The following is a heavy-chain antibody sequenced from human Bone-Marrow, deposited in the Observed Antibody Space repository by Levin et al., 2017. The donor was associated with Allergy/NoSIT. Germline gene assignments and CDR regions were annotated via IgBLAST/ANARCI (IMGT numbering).Heavy chain of an antibody. CDR1: GFTFSSFG. J-gene: IGHJ3*02. CDR2: ISHNGGKK. V-gene: IGHV3-30*18. Sequence: GGSLRLSCPTSGFTFSSFGMHWVRQAPGKGLEWVALISHNGGKKWYADSVKGRFTISRDNSNNAVYLQMNSLRPEDSALYYCAKEYSMEDAFDSWGQGTMVTVSS. CDR3: AKEYSMEDAFDS. D-gene: IGHD2-15*01.